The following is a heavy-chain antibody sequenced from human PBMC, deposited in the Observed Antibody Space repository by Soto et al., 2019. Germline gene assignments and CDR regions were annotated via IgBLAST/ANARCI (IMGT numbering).Heavy chain of an antibody. CDR1: GGSVSTIGYY. Sequence: PSETLSLTCTVSGGSVSTIGYYWSWIRQPPGKGLEWIGFIHHTGSTTYNPSLKSRITMSMDTSEKQFSLNLSSVTAADTAVYYCGRGVGNSRGTSFDYWGQGALVTVSS. J-gene: IGHJ4*02. V-gene: IGHV4-61*08. D-gene: IGHD3-22*01. CDR3: GRGVGNSRGTSFDY. CDR2: IHHTGST.